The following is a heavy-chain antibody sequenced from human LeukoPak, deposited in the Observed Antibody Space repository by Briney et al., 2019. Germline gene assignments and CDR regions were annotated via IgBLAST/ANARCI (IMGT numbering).Heavy chain of an antibody. J-gene: IGHJ3*02. CDR1: GGSISSYY. Sequence: SETLSLTCTVSGGSISSYYWSWIRQPPGKGLEWIGYIYYSGSTNYNPSLKSRVTISVDTSKNQFSLKLSSVTAADTAVYYCAMSGYSYGPFESAFDIWGQGTMVTVSS. CDR3: AMSGYSYGPFESAFDI. CDR2: IYYSGST. D-gene: IGHD5-18*01. V-gene: IGHV4-59*01.